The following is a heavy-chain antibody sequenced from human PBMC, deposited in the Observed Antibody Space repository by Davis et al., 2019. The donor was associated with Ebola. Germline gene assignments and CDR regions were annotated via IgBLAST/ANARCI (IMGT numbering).Heavy chain of an antibody. D-gene: IGHD6-19*01. Sequence: GGSLRLSCTASGFTFGDYAMSWVRQAPGKGLEWVGFIRSKAYGGTTDYAAPVKGRFTISRDDSKNTLYLQMNSLKTEDTAVYYCTTECRSSGWYMGCWGQGTLVTVSS. CDR2: IRSKAYGGTT. CDR3: TTECRSSGWYMGC. V-gene: IGHV3-49*04. CDR1: GFTFGDYA. J-gene: IGHJ4*02.